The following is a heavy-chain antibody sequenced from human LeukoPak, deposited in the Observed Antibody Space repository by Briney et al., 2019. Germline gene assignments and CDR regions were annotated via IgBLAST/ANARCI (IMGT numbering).Heavy chain of an antibody. Sequence: GGSLRLSCAASGFTFSDYSMHWVRQAPGKGLNWVAFIRYDGNNKYYADSVKGRFTISRGRNSLFLQRNSLRGGDTATYYCARDGGRWLQSYYFDSWGQGTLVTVST. CDR3: ARDGGRWLQSYYFDS. V-gene: IGHV3-30*02. D-gene: IGHD5-24*01. CDR1: GFTFSDYS. CDR2: IRYDGNNK. J-gene: IGHJ4*02.